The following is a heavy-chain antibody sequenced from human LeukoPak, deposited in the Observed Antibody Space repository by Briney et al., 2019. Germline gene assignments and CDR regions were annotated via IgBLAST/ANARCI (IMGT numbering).Heavy chain of an antibody. CDR1: GGSFSGYY. J-gene: IGHJ6*04. CDR3: ARGTRYCSSTSCYDYDGMDV. CDR2: INHSGST. D-gene: IGHD2-2*01. Sequence: SETLSLTCAVYGGSFSGYYWTWIRQPPGKGLEWIGEINHSGSTNYNPSLKSRVTISVDTSKNQFSLKLTSLTAADTAVYYCARGTRYCSSTSCYDYDGMDVWGEGTTVTVSS. V-gene: IGHV4-34*01.